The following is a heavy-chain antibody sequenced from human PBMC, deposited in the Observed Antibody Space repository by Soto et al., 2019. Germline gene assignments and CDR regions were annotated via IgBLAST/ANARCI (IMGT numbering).Heavy chain of an antibody. D-gene: IGHD3-9*01. CDR2: IWFDGSNK. J-gene: IGHJ6*02. CDR3: ARQHRDILTGLRWNGMDV. CDR1: GFTFSSYG. Sequence: QVQVVESGGGVVQPGRSLRLSCAASGFTFSSYGMHWVRQAPGKGLEWVAVIWFDGSNKYYADSVKGRFTISRDNSNNTRYLQMNSLRAGDTAVYYCARQHRDILTGLRWNGMDVWGQGTTVTVSS. V-gene: IGHV3-33*01.